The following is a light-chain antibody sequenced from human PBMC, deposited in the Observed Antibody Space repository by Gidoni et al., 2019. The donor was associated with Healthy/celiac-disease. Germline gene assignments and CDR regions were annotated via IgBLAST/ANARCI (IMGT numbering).Light chain of an antibody. J-gene: IGKJ3*01. CDR1: QDISNY. Sequence: DIQMTQSPSPLSASVGDRVTITCPASQDISNYLNWDQQKPGKAPKLLIYDASNLETGVPSRFSGSGSGTDFTFTISSLQPEDIATYYCQQYDNLPPLITFGPGTKVDIK. CDR2: DAS. CDR3: QQYDNLPPLIT. V-gene: IGKV1-33*01.